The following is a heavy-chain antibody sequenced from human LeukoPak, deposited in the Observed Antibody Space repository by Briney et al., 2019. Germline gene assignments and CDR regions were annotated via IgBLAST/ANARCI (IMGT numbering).Heavy chain of an antibody. Sequence: SETLSLTCAVYGGSFSGYYWSWIRQPPGQGLEWIGEINHSGSTNYNPSLKSRVTISVDTSKNQFSLKLSSVTAADTAVYYCAKAGMYYYDSSGDAFDIWGQGTMVTVSS. D-gene: IGHD3-22*01. CDR2: INHSGST. V-gene: IGHV4-34*01. J-gene: IGHJ3*02. CDR1: GGSFSGYY. CDR3: AKAGMYYYDSSGDAFDI.